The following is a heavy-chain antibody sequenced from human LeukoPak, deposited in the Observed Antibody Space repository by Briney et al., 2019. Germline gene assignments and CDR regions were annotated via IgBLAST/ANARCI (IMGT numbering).Heavy chain of an antibody. D-gene: IGHD6-13*01. CDR3: AKDQYSNSWYRFGRFDP. CDR1: GFTFSSFA. V-gene: IGHV3-30*18. Sequence: GGSLRLSCAASGFTFSSFAMHWLRQAPGKGPEWAAVISYDGSAKYYADSVRGRFTISRDDSKNTLYLQMNSLRAEDTAVYYCAKDQYSNSWYRFGRFDPWGQGTLVTVSS. J-gene: IGHJ5*02. CDR2: ISYDGSAK.